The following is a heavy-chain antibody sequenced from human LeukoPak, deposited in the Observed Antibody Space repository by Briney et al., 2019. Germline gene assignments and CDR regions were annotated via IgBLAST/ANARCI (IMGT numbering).Heavy chain of an antibody. J-gene: IGHJ4*02. CDR3: ARIRGDSYPYYFDY. D-gene: IGHD5-18*01. V-gene: IGHV3-7*01. CDR2: IKQDGSEK. CDR1: GFAFHNHA. Sequence: GGSLRLSCAASGFAFHNHAMGWVRQAPGKGLEWVANIKQDGSEKYYVDSVKGRFTISRDNAKNSLYLQMNSLRAEDTAVYYCARIRGDSYPYYFDYWGQGTLVTVSS.